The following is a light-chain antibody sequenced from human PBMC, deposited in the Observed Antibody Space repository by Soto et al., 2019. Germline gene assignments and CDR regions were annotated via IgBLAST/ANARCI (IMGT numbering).Light chain of an antibody. Sequence: EIVFTQSPGTLSFSPGERATLSCRASQSVNNNYLAWYQQKPGQTPRLLIYGASSRAAGIPDRFSGSGSGTDFTLTISRLEPEDFAVYCCQQYGSSPLTLGPGTKVDIK. J-gene: IGKJ3*01. CDR3: QQYGSSPLT. CDR2: GAS. V-gene: IGKV3-20*01. CDR1: QSVNNNY.